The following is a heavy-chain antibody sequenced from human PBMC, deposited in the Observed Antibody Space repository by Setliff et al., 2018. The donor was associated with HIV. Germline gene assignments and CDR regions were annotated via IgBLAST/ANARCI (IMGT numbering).Heavy chain of an antibody. CDR1: GGSISSSTYY. V-gene: IGHV4-39*01. Sequence: SETLSLTCSVSGGSISSSTYYWGWIRQPPGQGLEWIGSIYHSGFTYHNPSLKSRVTISVDTSKNQFSLKLSSVTAADTTVYYCARHSGLGGYYSPFDYWGPGTLVTVSS. J-gene: IGHJ4*02. CDR3: ARHSGLGGYYSPFDY. D-gene: IGHD3-22*01. CDR2: IYHSGFT.